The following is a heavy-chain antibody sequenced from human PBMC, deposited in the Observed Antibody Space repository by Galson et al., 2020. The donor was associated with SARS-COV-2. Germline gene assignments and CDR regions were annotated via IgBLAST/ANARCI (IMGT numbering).Heavy chain of an antibody. CDR2: ISYDGSNK. D-gene: IGHD3-9*01. CDR1: GFTFSSYA. V-gene: IGHV3-30*04. CDR3: ARDARWGYYDILTGYYSHYYYYMDV. J-gene: IGHJ6*03. Sequence: GGSLRLSCAASGFTFSSYAMHWVRQAPGKGLEWVAVISYDGSNKYYADSVKGRFTISRDNSKNTLYLQMNSLRAEDTAVYYCARDARWGYYDILTGYYSHYYYYMDVWGKGTTVTVSS.